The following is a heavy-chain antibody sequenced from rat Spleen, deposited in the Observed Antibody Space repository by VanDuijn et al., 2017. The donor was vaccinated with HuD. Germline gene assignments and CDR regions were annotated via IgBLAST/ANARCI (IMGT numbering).Heavy chain of an antibody. Sequence: EVQLVESGGGLVQPGRSLKLPCEASGFTFSDYYIAWVRQAPTKGLEWVETIRLDGSSTYYRASLKGRFTISRDNEESTLYLQMDSLRSEDTATYYFARSVFDYWGQGVMVTVSS. V-gene: IGHV5-29*01. CDR2: IRLDGSST. J-gene: IGHJ2*01. CDR1: GFTFSDYY. CDR3: ARSVFDY.